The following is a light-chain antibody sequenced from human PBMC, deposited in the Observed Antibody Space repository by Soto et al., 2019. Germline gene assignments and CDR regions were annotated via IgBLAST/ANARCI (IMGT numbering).Light chain of an antibody. CDR1: ERIGSW. J-gene: IGKJ2*01. Sequence: DVQMTQTPSSVSASVGDRVTITCRARERIGSWLAWYQQKPGKAPKLLIYGASNLQGDVPSRFSGSGSETDSALTISSLQPEDFATYYCQQTYSFPHTFGQGTKVEIK. V-gene: IGKV1-12*01. CDR2: GAS. CDR3: QQTYSFPHT.